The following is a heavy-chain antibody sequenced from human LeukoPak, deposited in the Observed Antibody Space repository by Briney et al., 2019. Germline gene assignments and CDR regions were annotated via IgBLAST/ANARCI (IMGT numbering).Heavy chain of an antibody. J-gene: IGHJ6*03. D-gene: IGHD6-13*01. V-gene: IGHV4-39*01. CDR1: GGSISSSNYY. CDR2: MYFSGNT. Sequence: SETLSLTCIVSGGSISSSNYYWGWVRQPPGKGLEWIGSMYFSGNTYYNPSLKSRVTISVDTSKNQFSLKLTSVTAADTAVYYCATLITAAASDYYMDVWGKGTTVTVFS. CDR3: ATLITAAASDYYMDV.